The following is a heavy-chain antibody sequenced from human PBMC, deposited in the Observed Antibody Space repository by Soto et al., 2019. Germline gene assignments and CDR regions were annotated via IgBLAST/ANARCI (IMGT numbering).Heavy chain of an antibody. V-gene: IGHV4-31*11. CDR1: VGALSIVGWY. D-gene: IGHD3-16*02. CDR3: ARGFDGVIVEPYKWFEP. Sequence: LSLPWAFCVGALSIVGWYWSWIRKNPGKGLEWIGYIYYSGSTYYNPSLKSRVTISVDTSKNQFSLKLSSVTAADTAVYYCARGFDGVIVEPYKWFEPWGQGTRVNVSA. CDR2: IYYSGST. J-gene: IGHJ5*02.